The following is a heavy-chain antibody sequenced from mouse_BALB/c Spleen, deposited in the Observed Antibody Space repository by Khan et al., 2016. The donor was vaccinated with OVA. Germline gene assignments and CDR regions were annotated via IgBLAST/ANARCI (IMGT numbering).Heavy chain of an antibody. V-gene: IGHV9-1*02. CDR2: INTHTGEP. J-gene: IGHJ1*01. Sequence: QIQLVQSGPELKKPGETVKITCKASGYTFTNYRMNWMKQAPGKGLKWMGWINTHTGEPTYGDDFKGRFAFSLETSASTAYLQINSLKNEDMATYFCARETTYWYFDVWGAGTMVTVSS. CDR1: GYTFTNYR. D-gene: IGHD2-1*01. CDR3: ARETTYWYFDV.